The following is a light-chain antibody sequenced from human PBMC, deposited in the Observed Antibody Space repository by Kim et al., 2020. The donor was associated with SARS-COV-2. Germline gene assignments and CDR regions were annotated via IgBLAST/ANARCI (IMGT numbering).Light chain of an antibody. J-gene: IGLJ3*02. CDR3: EAWDSSPNGWV. CDR1: STNTGSDC. Sequence: QRHTITCSGSSTNTGSDCVHWYQQHPGPAPKLVIYKNSERPSGVPERFSGSNSGTSASLTISGLRSEDEADYYCEAWDSSPNGWVFGGGTQLTVL. V-gene: IGLV1-47*01. CDR2: KNS.